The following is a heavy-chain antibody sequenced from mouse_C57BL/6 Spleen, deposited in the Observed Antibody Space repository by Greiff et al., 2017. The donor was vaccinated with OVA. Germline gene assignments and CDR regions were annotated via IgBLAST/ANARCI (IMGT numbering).Heavy chain of an antibody. J-gene: IGHJ1*03. CDR2: ISGGGGNT. D-gene: IGHD1-1*01. Sequence: EVKVVESGGGLVKPGGSLKLSCAASGFTFSSYTMSWVRQTPEKRLEWVATISGGGGNTYYPDSVKGRFTISRDNAKNTLYLQMSSLRSEDTALYYCARHPHYYGSSYDWYFDVWGTGTTVTVSS. V-gene: IGHV5-9*01. CDR3: ARHPHYYGSSYDWYFDV. CDR1: GFTFSSYT.